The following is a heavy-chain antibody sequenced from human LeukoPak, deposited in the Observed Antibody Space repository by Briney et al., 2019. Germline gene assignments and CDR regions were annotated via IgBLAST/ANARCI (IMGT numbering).Heavy chain of an antibody. V-gene: IGHV3-53*04. J-gene: IGHJ3*02. Sequence: GGSLRLSCAASGFTVSSNYMSWVRQAPGKGLEWVSVIYSGGSTYYADSVKGRFTISRHNSKNTLYLQMNSLRAEDTAVYYCARDRDTASGYAFDIWGRGTMVTVSS. CDR3: ARDRDTASGYAFDI. CDR1: GFTVSSNY. D-gene: IGHD5-18*01. CDR2: IYSGGST.